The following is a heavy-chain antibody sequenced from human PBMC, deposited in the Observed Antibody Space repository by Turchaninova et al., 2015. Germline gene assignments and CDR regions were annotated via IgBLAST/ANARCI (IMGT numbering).Heavy chain of an antibody. V-gene: IGHV4-4*02. CDR2: LYYTGTT. J-gene: IGHJ4*02. CDR1: WGPVRRNNG. Sequence: QVHLQESGPRLVKPSGPLSLTRSVSWGPVRRNNGWTLLRQAPGGGLEWIGGLYYTGTTTYNPSFKSRITMSIDTSKNLFSLNVKSVTAADTAVYYCARGESSSWLGYSGSYYAFDYWGQGILVTVSS. CDR3: ARGESSSWLGYSGSYYAFDY. D-gene: IGHD1-26*01.